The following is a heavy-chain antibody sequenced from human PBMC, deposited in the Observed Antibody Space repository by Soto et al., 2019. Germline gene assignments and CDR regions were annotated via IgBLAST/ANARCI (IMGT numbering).Heavy chain of an antibody. J-gene: IGHJ5*02. CDR3: TKEARGYDP. V-gene: IGHV3-9*01. CDR1: GFTFDAYA. D-gene: IGHD5-12*01. Sequence: EVQLVESGGGLVQPGRSLRLSCAASGFTFDAYAMHWVRQAPGKGLEWVSSISWTSGSIGFAGSVKGRFTISRDNAKSSLYLQINRPRAEDTGLYDCTKEARGYDPWGQGTLVTVSA. CDR2: ISWTSGSI.